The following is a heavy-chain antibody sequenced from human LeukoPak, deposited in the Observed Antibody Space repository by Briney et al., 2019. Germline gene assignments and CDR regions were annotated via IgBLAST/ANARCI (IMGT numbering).Heavy chain of an antibody. CDR2: IYYSGST. CDR1: GGSISSGDYY. Sequence: SETLSLTCTVSGGSISSGDYYWSWIRQPPGKGLEWIGYIYYSGSTYYNPSLKSRVTISVDTSKNQLSLELSSVTAADTAVYYCAREGGSGSRWFDPWGQGTLVTVSS. V-gene: IGHV4-30-4*08. D-gene: IGHD2-15*01. CDR3: AREGGSGSRWFDP. J-gene: IGHJ5*02.